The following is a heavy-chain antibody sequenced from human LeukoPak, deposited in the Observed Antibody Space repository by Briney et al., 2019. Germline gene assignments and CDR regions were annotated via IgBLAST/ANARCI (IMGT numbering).Heavy chain of an antibody. CDR3: AKDNGGGGLDY. V-gene: IGHV3-9*01. D-gene: IGHD3-16*01. J-gene: IGHJ4*02. Sequence: GRSLRLSCAASGFIFDDYAMHWVRQAPGKGLEWVSGISRKSGNIGYADSVKGRFTISRDNAKNSLYLQMNSVRAEDTALYYCAKDNGGGGLDYWGQGTLVTVSS. CDR2: ISRKSGNI. CDR1: GFIFDDYA.